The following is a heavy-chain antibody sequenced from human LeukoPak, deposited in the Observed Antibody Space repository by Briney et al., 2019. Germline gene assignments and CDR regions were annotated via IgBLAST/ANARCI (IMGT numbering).Heavy chain of an antibody. CDR2: IYHSGST. J-gene: IGHJ3*02. D-gene: IGHD2-2*02. CDR3: ARTDIVVVPAAIGIWDDAFDI. V-gene: IGHV4-38-2*01. Sequence: PSETLSLTCAVSGYSISSGYYWGWTRQPPGKGLEWIGSIYHSGSTYYNPSLKSRVTISVDTSKNQFSLKLSSVTAADTAVYYCARTDIVVVPAAIGIWDDAFDIWGQGTMVTVSS. CDR1: GYSISSGYY.